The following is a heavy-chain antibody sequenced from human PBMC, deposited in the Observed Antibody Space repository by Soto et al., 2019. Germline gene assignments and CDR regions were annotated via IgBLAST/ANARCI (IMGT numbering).Heavy chain of an antibody. D-gene: IGHD2-2*01. CDR3: AIRTGQLAIISEFDGDWFFEV. CDR2: LNPDSGGT. CDR1: GYTFTDYY. J-gene: IGHJ2*01. V-gene: IGHV1-2*02. Sequence: ASVKVSCKASGYTFTDYYIHWVRQAPGQGLEWVGWLNPDSGGTNLAQRFQGRVTMTSDTSINTAYMELSSLRSDDTAVYYCAIRTGQLAIISEFDGDWFFEVWGRGTLVTVS.